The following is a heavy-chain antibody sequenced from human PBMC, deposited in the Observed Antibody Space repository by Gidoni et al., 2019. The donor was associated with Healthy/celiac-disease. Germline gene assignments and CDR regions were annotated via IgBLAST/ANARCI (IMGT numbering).Heavy chain of an antibody. J-gene: IGHJ3*02. D-gene: IGHD6-6*01. CDR1: GFTFSSYA. Sequence: EVQLLESGGGLVQPGGSLRLSCAASGFTFSSYAMSWVRKAPGKGLAWVSAISGRGGSTYYADSVKGRFTISRDNSKNTLYLQMNSLRAEDTAVYYCAKDAIAARFGPPDDAIDIWGQGTMVTVSS. CDR3: AKDAIAARFGPPDDAIDI. V-gene: IGHV3-23*01. CDR2: ISGRGGST.